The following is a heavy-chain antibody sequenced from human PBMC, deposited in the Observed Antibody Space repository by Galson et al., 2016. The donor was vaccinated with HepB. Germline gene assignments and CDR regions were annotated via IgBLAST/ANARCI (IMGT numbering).Heavy chain of an antibody. CDR3: ARGAGEPYGSGSYCAFDI. Sequence: SVKVSCKASGYMFTTYYIHWARLAPGQGLQWMGIINPSGSPNYSQWFQGRLTMTSDTSTSSVYMELSSLRSDDTAVYYCARGAGEPYGSGSYCAFDIWGQGTMVTVSS. CDR2: INPSGSP. D-gene: IGHD3-10*01. V-gene: IGHV1-46*01. J-gene: IGHJ3*02. CDR1: GYMFTTYY.